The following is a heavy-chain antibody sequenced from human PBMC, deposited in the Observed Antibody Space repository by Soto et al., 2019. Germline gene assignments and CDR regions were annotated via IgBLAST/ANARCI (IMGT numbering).Heavy chain of an antibody. CDR2: VYYSGSS. D-gene: IGHD3-22*01. CDR3: ARMSYYYDKWYFDL. Sequence: TLSLPCSFSGGSLNNDDFYWSWLRPTPGKGLQWIGYVYYSGSSDCIPSLKSRLSMSIDKSKNQFTLKLSSVTAADTAIYYCARMSYYYDKWYFDLWGRGTLVTVSS. CDR1: GGSLNNDDFY. J-gene: IGHJ2*01. V-gene: IGHV4-30-4*01.